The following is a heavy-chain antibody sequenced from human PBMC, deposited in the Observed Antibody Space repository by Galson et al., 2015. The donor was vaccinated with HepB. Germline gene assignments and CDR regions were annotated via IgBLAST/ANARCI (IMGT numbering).Heavy chain of an antibody. CDR2: ISSSAGST. V-gene: IGHV3-23*01. Sequence: SLRLSCAASGFTFRSYAMSWVRQTPGKGLEWVSTISSSAGSTYYADSVKGRFTISRDNSKNTLYLQMNSLRVEDTAVYYCAKDPFGDYSGSYSGFFHYWGQGTLVTVSS. J-gene: IGHJ4*02. CDR3: AKDPFGDYSGSYSGFFHY. CDR1: GFTFRSYA. D-gene: IGHD1-26*01.